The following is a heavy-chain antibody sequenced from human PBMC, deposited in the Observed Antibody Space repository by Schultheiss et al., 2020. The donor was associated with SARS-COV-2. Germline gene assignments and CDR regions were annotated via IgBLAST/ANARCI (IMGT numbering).Heavy chain of an antibody. CDR1: GYTFTSYY. D-gene: IGHD4-17*01. Sequence: ASVKVSCKASGYTFTSYYMHWVRQAPGQGLEWMGWINPNSGGTNYAQKFQGRVTMTRDTSISTAYMEVSRLRSDDTAVYYCARVGTTVTTSPNYNYYGMDVWGQGTTVTVSS. CDR3: ARVGTTVTTSPNYNYYGMDV. V-gene: IGHV1-2*02. J-gene: IGHJ6*02. CDR2: INPNSGGT.